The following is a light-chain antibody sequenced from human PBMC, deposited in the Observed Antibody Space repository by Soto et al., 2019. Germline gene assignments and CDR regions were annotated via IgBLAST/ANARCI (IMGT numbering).Light chain of an antibody. CDR2: GAS. CDR3: QQYGSSPLT. V-gene: IGKV3-20*01. Sequence: ETLMTQSPATLSVSPGERATLSCMSSQSVSSSYLAWYQQRPGQAPRLLIYGASSRATGIPDRFSGTGSGTDFTLTISRLEPEDFAVYYCQQYGSSPLTFGGGTKVDIK. J-gene: IGKJ4*01. CDR1: QSVSSSY.